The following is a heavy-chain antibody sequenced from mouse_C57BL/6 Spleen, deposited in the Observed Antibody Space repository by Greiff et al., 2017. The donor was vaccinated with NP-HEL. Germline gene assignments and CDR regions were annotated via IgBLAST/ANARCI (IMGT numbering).Heavy chain of an antibody. CDR3: ARVGLYDYAGAIDY. D-gene: IGHD2-4*01. CDR1: GYAFSSSW. J-gene: IGHJ4*01. CDR2: IYPGDGDT. V-gene: IGHV1-82*01. Sequence: VQLQQSGPELVKPGASVKISCKASGYAFSSSWMNWVKQRPGKGLEWIGRIYPGDGDTNYNGQFKGKATLTADKSSSTAYMQLSSLTSEDSAVYFCARVGLYDYAGAIDYWGQGTSVTVSS.